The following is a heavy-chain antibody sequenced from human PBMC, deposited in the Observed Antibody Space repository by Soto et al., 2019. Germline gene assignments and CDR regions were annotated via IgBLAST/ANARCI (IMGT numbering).Heavy chain of an antibody. CDR1: GGSISSYY. D-gene: IGHD1-26*01. V-gene: IGHV4-59*08. J-gene: IGHJ4*02. CDR3: ARRYGGNIDY. CDR2: IYYSGST. Sequence: PSETLSLTCTVSGGSISSYYWSWIRQPPGKGLERIGYIYYSGSTNYNPSLKSRVTISVDTSKNQFSLKLSSVTAADTAVYYCARRYGGNIDYWGQGTLVTVSS.